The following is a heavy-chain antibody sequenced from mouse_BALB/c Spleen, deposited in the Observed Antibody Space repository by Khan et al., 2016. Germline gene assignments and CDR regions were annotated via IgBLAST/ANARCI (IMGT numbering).Heavy chain of an antibody. D-gene: IGHD1-1*01. CDR1: GYTFTNYG. Sequence: QIQLVQSGPELKKPGETVKISCKASGYTFTNYGMNWVKQAPGKGLKWMAWINTYTGEPTYADDFKGRFAFSLETSASTAYLQINNLKTEDTATYFCARDGNRPFAYWGQGTLVTVSA. CDR2: INTYTGEP. V-gene: IGHV9-3-1*01. CDR3: ARDGNRPFAY. J-gene: IGHJ3*01.